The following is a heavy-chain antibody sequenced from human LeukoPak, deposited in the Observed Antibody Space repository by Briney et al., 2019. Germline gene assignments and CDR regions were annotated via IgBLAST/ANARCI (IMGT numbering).Heavy chain of an antibody. V-gene: IGHV3-66*02. CDR2: SYICDRT. CDR3: ARYLWDGTGY. D-gene: IGHD1-1*01. CDR1: GFISTY. J-gene: IGHJ4*02. Sequence: TGGSLRLSCVASGFISTYRSWVGQARGKGLEGGAVSYICDRTYYADSVRGRFTISRDISKNTVYLQMNSLRPDDTAVYYCARYLWDGTGYWGQGTLVTVAS.